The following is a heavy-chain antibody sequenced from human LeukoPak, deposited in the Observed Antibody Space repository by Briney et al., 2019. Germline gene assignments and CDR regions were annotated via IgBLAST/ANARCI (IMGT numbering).Heavy chain of an antibody. CDR1: GYTFTSYG. J-gene: IGHJ4*02. CDR3: ARDPRSGSYYFDY. Sequence: KVSCKASGYTFTSYGISWVRQAPGQGLGWMGWISAYNDNANDAQKLQGRVTMTTETSTRTAYMERKRLRSDDAAVYYCARDPRSGSYYFDYWGQGTLVTVSS. V-gene: IGHV1-18*01. D-gene: IGHD1-26*01. CDR2: ISAYNDNA.